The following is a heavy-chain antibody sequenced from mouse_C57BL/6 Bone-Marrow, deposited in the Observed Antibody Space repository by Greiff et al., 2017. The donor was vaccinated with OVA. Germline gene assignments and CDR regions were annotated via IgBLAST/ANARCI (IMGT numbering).Heavy chain of an antibody. CDR2: IDPENGDT. J-gene: IGHJ2*01. Sequence: VPVKQSGAELVRPGASVKLSCTASGFNIKDDYMHWVKQRPEQGLEWIGWIDPENGDTEYASKFQGKATITADTSSNTAYLQLSSLTSEDTAVYYCTSYGNFDYWGQGTTLTVSS. CDR1: GFNIKDDY. V-gene: IGHV14-4*01. CDR3: TSYGNFDY. D-gene: IGHD2-1*01.